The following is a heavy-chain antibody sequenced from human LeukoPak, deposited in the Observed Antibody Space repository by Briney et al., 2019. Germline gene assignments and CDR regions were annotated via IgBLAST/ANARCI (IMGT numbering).Heavy chain of an antibody. Sequence: AAVKVSCKASGYTFTDYYMYWVRQAPGQGLEWMGRINPNSGGTNYGQKFQGRVTMTRDTSISTAYMELSRLTFDDTAVYYCASEHCSGGSCYCLYWGQGTLVTVSS. D-gene: IGHD2-15*01. V-gene: IGHV1-2*06. CDR3: ASEHCSGGSCYCLY. J-gene: IGHJ4*02. CDR1: GYTFTDYY. CDR2: INPNSGGT.